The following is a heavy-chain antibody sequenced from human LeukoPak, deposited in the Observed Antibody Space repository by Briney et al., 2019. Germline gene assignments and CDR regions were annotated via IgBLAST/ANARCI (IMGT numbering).Heavy chain of an antibody. CDR1: GGSISSYY. CDR2: IYYSGST. CDR3: ARGYYYFDY. J-gene: IGHJ4*02. V-gene: IGHV4-59*01. Sequence: PSETLSLTCTVSGGSISSYYWSWIRQPPGKGLEWIGYIYYSGSTNYNPSLKSRVTISVDTSNTHFSLRLSSETAADTAVYYCARGYYYFDYWGQGTLVTVSS. D-gene: IGHD3-10*01.